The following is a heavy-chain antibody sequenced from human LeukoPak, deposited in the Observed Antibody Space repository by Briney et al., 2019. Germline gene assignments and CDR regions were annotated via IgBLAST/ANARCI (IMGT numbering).Heavy chain of an antibody. J-gene: IGHJ6*02. V-gene: IGHV3-64*01. CDR2: ISSNGGST. D-gene: IGHD2-15*01. Sequence: ISSNGGSTYYANSVKGRFTISRDNAKNSLYLQMNSLRAEDTAVYYCARDGDLLPYYYGMDVWGQGTTVTVSS. CDR3: ARDGDLLPYYYGMDV.